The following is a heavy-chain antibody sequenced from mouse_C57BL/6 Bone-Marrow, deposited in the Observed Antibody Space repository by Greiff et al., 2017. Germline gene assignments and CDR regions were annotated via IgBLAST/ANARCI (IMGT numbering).Heavy chain of an antibody. CDR3: ARRGEN. CDR2: ISNGGGST. CDR1: GFTFSDYY. V-gene: IGHV5-12*01. J-gene: IGHJ4*01. Sequence: EVQRVESGGGLVQPGGSLKLSCAASGFTFSDYYMYWVRQTPEKRLEWVAYISNGGGSTYSPDTVKGRFTISRDNAKYTLYLQMSRLKSEDTAMYYCARRGENWGQGTSVTVSS.